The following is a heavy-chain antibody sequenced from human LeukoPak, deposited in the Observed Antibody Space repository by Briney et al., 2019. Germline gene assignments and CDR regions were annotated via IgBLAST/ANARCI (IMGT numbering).Heavy chain of an antibody. CDR3: TREGGEPDNYHSSPHYGMDV. D-gene: IGHD3-22*01. Sequence: GSSVKVSCMASGGTFSSYDISWVRQAPGQGLEWMGGIIPIFGTANYAQKFQGRVTITADESTSTAYMELSSLSSEDTAVYYCTREGGEPDNYHSSPHYGMDVWGQGTTVTVSS. CDR1: GGTFSSYD. V-gene: IGHV1-69*01. J-gene: IGHJ6*02. CDR2: IIPIFGTA.